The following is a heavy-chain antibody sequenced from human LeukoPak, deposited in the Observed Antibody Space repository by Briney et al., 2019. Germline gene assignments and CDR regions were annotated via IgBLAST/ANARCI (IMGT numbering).Heavy chain of an antibody. Sequence: GRSLRLSCAASGFAFRTYGMHWVRQAPGKGLEWVAVISYDGSEKHNADSVKGRFTISRDNSKNMLYLEMNSLRTEDTAVYYCAKDRGGTMFRGVYYYYGMDDWGQGTTVIVSS. D-gene: IGHD3-10*01. V-gene: IGHV3-30*18. CDR1: GFAFRTYG. CDR3: AKDRGGTMFRGVYYYYGMDD. J-gene: IGHJ6*02. CDR2: ISYDGSEK.